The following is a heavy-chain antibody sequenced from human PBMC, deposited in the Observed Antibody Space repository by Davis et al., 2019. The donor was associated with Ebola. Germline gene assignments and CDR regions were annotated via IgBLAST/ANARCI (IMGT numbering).Heavy chain of an antibody. CDR1: GATFSGYY. Sequence: SETLSLTCTVSGATFSGYYWTWIRQPPGKGLEWIATIYSGGNTYYDPSLQSRVTISVDTSRNQFSLKVISVTAADTAVYYCARLFGAAAHHFDYWGQGTLVTVSS. CDR3: ARLFGAAAHHFDY. J-gene: IGHJ4*02. V-gene: IGHV4-39*01. D-gene: IGHD3-16*01. CDR2: IYSGGNT.